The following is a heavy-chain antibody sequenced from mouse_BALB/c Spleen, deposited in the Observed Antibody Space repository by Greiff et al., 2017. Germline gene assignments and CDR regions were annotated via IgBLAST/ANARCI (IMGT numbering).Heavy chain of an antibody. D-gene: IGHD2-1*01. CDR2: IHYSGST. J-gene: IGHJ1*01. Sequence: EVHLVESGPDLVKPSQSLSLTCTVTGYSITSGYSWYLIRQFPGNKLEWMGYIHYSGSTNYNPSLKSRISITRDTSKNQFFLQLNSVTTEDTATYYCAGLYYGNYDWYFDDWGAGTTVTVSA. CDR3: AGLYYGNYDWYFDD. V-gene: IGHV3-1*02. CDR1: GYSITSGYS.